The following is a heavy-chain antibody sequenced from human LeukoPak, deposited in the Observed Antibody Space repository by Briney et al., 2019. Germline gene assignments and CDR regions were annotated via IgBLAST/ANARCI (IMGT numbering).Heavy chain of an antibody. J-gene: IGHJ3*02. Sequence: ASVKVSCKASGYTFTSYGISWVRQAPGQGLEWMGWINSNSGGTSYAQKFQGRVTMTRDTSISTAYMELSRLRSDDTAVYSCAREGTDSGSYSDAFDIWGQGTMVTVSS. CDR1: GYTFTSYG. CDR2: INSNSGGT. D-gene: IGHD1-26*01. V-gene: IGHV1-2*02. CDR3: AREGTDSGSYSDAFDI.